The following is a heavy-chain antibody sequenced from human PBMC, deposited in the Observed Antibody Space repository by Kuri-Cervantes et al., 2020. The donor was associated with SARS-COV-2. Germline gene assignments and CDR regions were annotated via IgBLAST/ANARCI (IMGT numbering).Heavy chain of an antibody. Sequence: ASVKVSCKVSGYTLTELSMHWVRQAPGKGLEWMGWINPNSGGTNYAQKFQGRVTMTRDTSISTAYMELSRLRSDDTAVYYRARCYYGDYFDAFDIWGQGTMVTVSS. CDR3: ARCYYGDYFDAFDI. V-gene: IGHV1-2*02. CDR2: INPNSGGT. J-gene: IGHJ3*02. D-gene: IGHD4-17*01. CDR1: GYTLTELS.